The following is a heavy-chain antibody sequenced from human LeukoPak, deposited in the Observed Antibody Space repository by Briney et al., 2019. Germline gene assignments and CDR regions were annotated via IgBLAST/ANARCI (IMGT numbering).Heavy chain of an antibody. CDR3: ASWATGIDY. CDR1: GIPFSDYY. V-gene: IGHV3-11*03. Sequence: GGSLRLSCAASGIPFSDYYMSWIREAPGEGLEWVSYISSSSTYTNYADSVKGRFTISRDNAKNSVYLQMNSLRGEDTAVYYCASWATGIDYWGQGTLVTVSS. D-gene: IGHD1-14*01. CDR2: ISSSSTYT. J-gene: IGHJ4*02.